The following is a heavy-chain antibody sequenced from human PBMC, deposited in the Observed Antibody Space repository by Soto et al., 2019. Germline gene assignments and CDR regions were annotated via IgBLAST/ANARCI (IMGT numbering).Heavy chain of an antibody. V-gene: IGHV3-15*01. CDR3: TRRPKAGDAGVDPRAY. CDR2: MKSKADGGTV. J-gene: IGHJ4*02. Sequence: EVRLVESGGGSVQPEGSLRLSCAASGLRFSDGWMNWVRQTPGTVLEWVGRMKSKADGGTVDYAPPGNSRFTISREDSANILYWQLNNLRVDDTGIYYCTRRPKAGDAGVDPRAYWGQGALVSVSS. CDR1: GLRFSDGW. D-gene: IGHD3-10*01.